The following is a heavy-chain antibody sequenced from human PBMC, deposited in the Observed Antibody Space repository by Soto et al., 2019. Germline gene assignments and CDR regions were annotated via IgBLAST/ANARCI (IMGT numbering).Heavy chain of an antibody. D-gene: IGHD3-16*01. CDR3: ARGGGGRVHRLDYFDY. CDR1: GFTFSSYA. V-gene: IGHV3-30-3*01. Sequence: QVQLVESGGGVVQPGRSLRLSCAASGFTFSSYAMHWVRQAPGKGLEWVAVISYDGSNKYYADSVKGRFTISRDNSKNTGDLQVNGLRAEDAAVYYCARGGGGRVHRLDYFDYWGQGTLVTVSS. J-gene: IGHJ4*02. CDR2: ISYDGSNK.